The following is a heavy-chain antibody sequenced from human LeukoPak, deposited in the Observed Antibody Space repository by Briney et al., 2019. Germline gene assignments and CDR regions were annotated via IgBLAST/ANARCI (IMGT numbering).Heavy chain of an antibody. Sequence: GGSLRLSCATSGFTFNDHSLGWVRQAPGKGLEWVGRTKNRGNGYTTEYAASVKGRFTISRDASKNSLRLQMNSLKAEDTAIYYCVASIISPSNYWGLGTLVTVSS. V-gene: IGHV3-72*01. CDR2: TKNRGNGYTT. CDR1: GFTFNDHS. J-gene: IGHJ4*02. CDR3: VASIISPSNY. D-gene: IGHD3-10*01.